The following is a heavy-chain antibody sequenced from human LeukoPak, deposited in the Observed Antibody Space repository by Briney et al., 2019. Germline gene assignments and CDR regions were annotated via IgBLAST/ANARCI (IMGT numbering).Heavy chain of an antibody. J-gene: IGHJ5*02. Sequence: SETLSLTCTVSGDSISSNFYYWGWIRQPPGKGLEWIGSIYYSGSTYYNPSLKSRVTISVDTSKNQFSLKLSSVTAADTAVYYCARLPAAAENAWNWFDPWGQGTLVTVSS. D-gene: IGHD6-13*01. CDR1: GDSISSNFYY. CDR2: IYYSGST. V-gene: IGHV4-39*01. CDR3: ARLPAAAENAWNWFDP.